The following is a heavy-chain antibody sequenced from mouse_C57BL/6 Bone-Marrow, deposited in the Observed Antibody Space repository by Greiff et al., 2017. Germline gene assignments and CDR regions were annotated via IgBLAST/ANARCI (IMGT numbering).Heavy chain of an antibody. Sequence: EVMLVESGGGLVQPGGSLKLSCAASGFTFSDYYMYWVRQTPEKRLEWVAYISNGGGSTYYPDTVKGRFTISKDKAKNTLYLQRSRLKSEDTAMYYCARQGYYCSSYWGQGTLVTVSA. CDR3: ARQGYYCSSY. CDR2: ISNGGGST. J-gene: IGHJ3*01. V-gene: IGHV5-12*01. D-gene: IGHD1-1*01. CDR1: GFTFSDYY.